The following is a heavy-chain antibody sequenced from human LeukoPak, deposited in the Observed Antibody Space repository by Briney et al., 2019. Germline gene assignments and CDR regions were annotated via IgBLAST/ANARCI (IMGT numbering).Heavy chain of an antibody. J-gene: IGHJ4*02. V-gene: IGHV1-46*01. Sequence: AAGKVSFKSSAYTFTIYYIHLVRQAPGQGLEWMGIISHGGGSTSYAQKFQGRVTMTRDMSTSTVYMELSSLRSEDTAVYYCARDNDFDYWGQGTLVTVSS. CDR1: AYTFTIYY. D-gene: IGHD2-8*01. CDR3: ARDNDFDY. CDR2: ISHGGGST.